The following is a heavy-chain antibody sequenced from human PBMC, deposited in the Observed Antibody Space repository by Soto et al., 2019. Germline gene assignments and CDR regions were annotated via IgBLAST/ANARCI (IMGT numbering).Heavy chain of an antibody. J-gene: IGHJ6*02. V-gene: IGHV3-33*01. CDR1: GFTFSSYG. Sequence: GGSLRLSCAASGFTFSSYGMHWVRQAPGKGLEWVAVIWYDGSNKYYADSVKGRFTISRDNSKNTLYLQMNSLRAEDTALYYCAREGVYYYDSSGYYGMDVWGQGTTVTVSS. CDR3: AREGVYYYDSSGYYGMDV. CDR2: IWYDGSNK. D-gene: IGHD3-22*01.